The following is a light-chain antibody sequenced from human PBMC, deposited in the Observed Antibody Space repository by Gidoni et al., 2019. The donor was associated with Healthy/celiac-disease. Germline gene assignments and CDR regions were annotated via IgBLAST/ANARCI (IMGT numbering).Light chain of an antibody. Sequence: SSELTQSPAVSVALGQTVRSTCQGDSLRSYYASWYQQKPGQAPVLVIYGKNNRPSGIPDRFSGSSSGNTASLTITGAQAEDEADYYCNSRDSSGNPWVFGGGTKLTVL. J-gene: IGLJ2*01. CDR1: SLRSYY. CDR2: GKN. CDR3: NSRDSSGNPWV. V-gene: IGLV3-19*01.